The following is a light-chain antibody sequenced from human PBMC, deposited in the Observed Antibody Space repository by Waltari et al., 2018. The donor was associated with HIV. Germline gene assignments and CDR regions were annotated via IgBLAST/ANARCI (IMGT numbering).Light chain of an antibody. J-gene: IGLJ3*02. Sequence: YVLTQPPSVSVVPGQTATVACIGHNIGTKDVHWYRQRPGQAPEVVAHDDHDRPSEIPVRISGSNSGDMATLTIENVESDDEAVYSCQVWDPNDDWVFGGGTKLTVL. V-gene: IGLV3-21*02. CDR3: QVWDPNDDWV. CDR2: DDH. CDR1: NIGTKD.